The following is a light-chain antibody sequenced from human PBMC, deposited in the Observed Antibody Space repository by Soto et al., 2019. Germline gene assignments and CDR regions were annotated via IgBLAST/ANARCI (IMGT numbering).Light chain of an antibody. CDR3: QQYSVYWT. Sequence: DIQMTQSASTLSASVGDRVTITCRASQSISSWLAWYQQKPGKAPKLLIYDASSWAGGVPSRFTGSGSGTEFTLTINSLQPDDFATYYCQQYSVYWTFGQGTKVDIK. V-gene: IGKV1-5*01. CDR1: QSISSW. CDR2: DAS. J-gene: IGKJ1*01.